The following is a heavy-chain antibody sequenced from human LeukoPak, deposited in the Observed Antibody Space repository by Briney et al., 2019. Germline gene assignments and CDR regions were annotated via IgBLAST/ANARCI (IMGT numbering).Heavy chain of an antibody. CDR3: ARGSYYDSSGYYYYGMDV. CDR2: ISVSSTT. V-gene: IGHV3-23*01. CDR1: GFTFSSNA. D-gene: IGHD3-22*01. Sequence: GGSLRLSCAAAGFTFSSNALSWVRQAPGEGLDWVSSISVSSTTYYLDSVKGRFTISRDNAKNTLYLQMNSLRAEDTAVYYCARGSYYDSSGYYYYGMDVWGQGTTVTVSS. J-gene: IGHJ6*02.